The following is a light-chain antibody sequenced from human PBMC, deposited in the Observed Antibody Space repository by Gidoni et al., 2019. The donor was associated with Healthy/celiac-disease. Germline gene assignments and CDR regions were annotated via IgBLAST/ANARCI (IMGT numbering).Light chain of an antibody. Sequence: IQMTQSPSSLSASVGDRVTITCRARQSISSYLNWYQQKPGKAPKLLIYAASSLKSGVPTNFSGRGSRKDFTITISSQQPEDLANYYCQRSYSTPQTFGGGTKVEIK. V-gene: IGKV1-39*01. CDR3: QRSYSTPQT. CDR2: AAS. J-gene: IGKJ4*01. CDR1: QSISSY.